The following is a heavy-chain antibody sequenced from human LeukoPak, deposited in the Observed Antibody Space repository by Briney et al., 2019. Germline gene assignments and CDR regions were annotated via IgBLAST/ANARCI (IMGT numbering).Heavy chain of an antibody. D-gene: IGHD4-17*01. CDR2: ISSSSSYI. CDR3: ARDQIYGDPGGFDFDI. Sequence: GGSLRVSCAASGFTFSSYSMSWVRQAPGKGLEWVSSISSSSSYIYYADSVKGRFTISRDNAKNSLYLQMNSLRAEDTAVYYCARDQIYGDPGGFDFDIWGQGTMVTVSS. J-gene: IGHJ3*02. V-gene: IGHV3-21*01. CDR1: GFTFSSYS.